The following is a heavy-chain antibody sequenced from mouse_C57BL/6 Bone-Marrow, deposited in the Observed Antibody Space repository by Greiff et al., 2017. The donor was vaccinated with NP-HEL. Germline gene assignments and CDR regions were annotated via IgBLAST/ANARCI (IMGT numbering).Heavy chain of an antibody. D-gene: IGHD2-3*01. Sequence: VQLVESGAELVRPGTSVKMSCKASGYTFTNYWIGWAKQRPGHGLEWIGDIYPGGGYTNYNEKFKGKATLTADKSSSTAYMQFSSLTSEDSAIYYCARWLLRYFDVWGTGTTVTVSS. CDR3: ARWLLRYFDV. V-gene: IGHV1-63*01. CDR2: IYPGGGYT. J-gene: IGHJ1*03. CDR1: GYTFTNYW.